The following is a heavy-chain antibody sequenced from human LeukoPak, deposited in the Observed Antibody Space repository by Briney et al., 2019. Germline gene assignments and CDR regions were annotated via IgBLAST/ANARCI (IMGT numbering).Heavy chain of an antibody. CDR3: ARSLIVASEDY. CDR2: ISAYNGNT. J-gene: IGHJ4*02. D-gene: IGHD3-22*01. CDR1: GYTFTSYG. Sequence: ASVKVSCKASGYTFTSYGISWVRQAPGQGLESMGWISAYNGNTIYAQKLQGRVTMTTDTSTSTAYMELRSLRSDDTAVYYCARSLIVASEDYWGQGTLVTVSS. V-gene: IGHV1-18*01.